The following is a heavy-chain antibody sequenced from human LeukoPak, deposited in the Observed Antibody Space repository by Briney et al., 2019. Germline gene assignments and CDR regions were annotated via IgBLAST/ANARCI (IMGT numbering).Heavy chain of an antibody. J-gene: IGHJ6*02. CDR3: ARSVYYDTLTGYYYYALDV. D-gene: IGHD3-9*01. CDR1: GFTVSSNY. Sequence: PGGSLRLSCAASGFTVSSNYISWVHQAPGKGLEWVSVIYAGGNTYYADSVKGRFTISRDNSKNTLYLQMDSLRGEDTAVYYCARSVYYDTLTGYYYYALDVWGQGTTVTVSS. CDR2: IYAGGNT. V-gene: IGHV3-66*01.